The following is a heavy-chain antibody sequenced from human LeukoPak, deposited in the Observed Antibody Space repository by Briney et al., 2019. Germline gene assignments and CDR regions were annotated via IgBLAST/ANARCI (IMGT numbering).Heavy chain of an antibody. CDR3: ATSSYSSSSS. V-gene: IGHV3-7*01. Sequence: GGSLRLSCTASGLTFTNYWMIWVRQAPGKGLEWVANINHDASEKYYVGSVEGRFTISRGNAKNSLFLQMNSLRAEDTGVYYCATSSYSSSSSWGQGTLVTVSS. CDR2: INHDASEK. CDR1: GLTFTNYW. D-gene: IGHD6-6*01. J-gene: IGHJ5*02.